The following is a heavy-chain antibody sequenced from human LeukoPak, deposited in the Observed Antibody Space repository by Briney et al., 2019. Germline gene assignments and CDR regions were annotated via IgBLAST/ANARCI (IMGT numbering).Heavy chain of an antibody. CDR3: ARDARAYGY. Sequence: GGSLRLSCATSGLTFSSNWMHWVRQAPGKGLVWVSRINSDGSSTIYADSVKGRFTISRDNAKNTLYLQMNSLRAEDTAVYYCARDARAYGYWGQGTLVTVSS. J-gene: IGHJ4*02. CDR2: INSDGSST. CDR1: GLTFSSNW. D-gene: IGHD2-15*01. V-gene: IGHV3-74*01.